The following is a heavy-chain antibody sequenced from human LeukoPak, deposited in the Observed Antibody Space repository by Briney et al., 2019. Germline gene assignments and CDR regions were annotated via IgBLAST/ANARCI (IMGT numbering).Heavy chain of an antibody. J-gene: IGHJ6*02. CDR2: INHSGDT. Sequence: SETLSLTCAVYGDYLSSYYWSWVRQPPGRGLEWIGEINHSGDTNYTPSLESRVTISVDTSQNQIYLELGSVTVADTAVYYCASGRGGSIRNGMDVWGQGTTVTVSS. CDR1: GDYLSSYY. D-gene: IGHD3-10*01. CDR3: ASGRGGSIRNGMDV. V-gene: IGHV4-34*01.